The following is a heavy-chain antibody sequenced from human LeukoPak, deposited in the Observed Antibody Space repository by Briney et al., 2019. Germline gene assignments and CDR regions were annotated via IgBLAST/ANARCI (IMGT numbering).Heavy chain of an antibody. Sequence: SETLSLTCTVSGGSSSSYYWSWIRQPPGKGLEWIGYIYYSGSTNYNPSLKSRVTILVDTSKNQSSLRLSSVTAADTAVYYCARSGGDRVEMPTIIDYWGQGTLVTVSS. CDR3: ARSGGDRVEMPTIIDY. V-gene: IGHV4-59*01. CDR1: GGSSSSYY. CDR2: IYYSGST. D-gene: IGHD5-24*01. J-gene: IGHJ4*02.